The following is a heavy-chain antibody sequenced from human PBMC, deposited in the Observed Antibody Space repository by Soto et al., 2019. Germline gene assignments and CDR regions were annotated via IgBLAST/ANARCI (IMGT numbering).Heavy chain of an antibody. J-gene: IGHJ4*02. CDR2: TIPILAMS. CDR3: AASYGSGSRAFDY. D-gene: IGHD3-10*01. Sequence: QVQLVQSGPEVKMPGSSVKVSCKASGDTFNSYTINWVRQAPGQGLQWMGRTIPILAMSNYALKFQGRVTMTADKYTTTAYIELSRLRPGATAIYYCAASYGSGSRAFDYWGQGTRVTVSS. CDR1: GDTFNSYT. V-gene: IGHV1-69*02.